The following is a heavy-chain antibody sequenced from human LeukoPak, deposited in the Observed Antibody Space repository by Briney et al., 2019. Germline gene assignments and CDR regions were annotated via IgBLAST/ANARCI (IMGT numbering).Heavy chain of an antibody. CDR1: SGSISSSNW. D-gene: IGHD6-13*01. CDR2: IYHSGST. CDR3: ARESSSWPEYFDY. V-gene: IGHV4-4*02. Sequence: SETLSLTCAVSSGSISSSNWWSWVRQPPGKGLEWIGEIYHSGSTNYNPSLKSRVTISVDKSKNQFSLKLSSVTAADTAVYYCARESSSWPEYFDYWGQGTLVTVSS. J-gene: IGHJ4*02.